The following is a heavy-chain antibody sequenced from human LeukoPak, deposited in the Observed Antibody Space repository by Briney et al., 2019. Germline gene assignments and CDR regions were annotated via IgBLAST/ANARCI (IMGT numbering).Heavy chain of an antibody. CDR2: INPTAGST. V-gene: IGHV1-46*01. D-gene: IGHD6-19*01. CDR3: ARGGDSSGWYCPF. CDR1: GYIFTSYA. J-gene: IGHJ4*02. Sequence: ASVKVSCKASGYIFTSYAMNWVRQAPGQGLEWMGMINPTAGSTSYAQRFQNFQGRVTMTRDMSTSTVYMELSSLRSEDTAVYYYARGGDSSGWYCPFWGQGTLVTVSS.